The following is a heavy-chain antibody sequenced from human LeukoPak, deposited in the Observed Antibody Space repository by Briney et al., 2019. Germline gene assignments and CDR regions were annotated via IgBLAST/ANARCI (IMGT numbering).Heavy chain of an antibody. CDR3: ARGRSPYYYYYYMDV. CDR2: MNPNSGNT. Sequence: GASVKVSCKASGYTFTSYDINWARQATGQGLEWMGWMNPNSGNTGYAQKFQGRVTITRNTSISTAYMELSSLRSEDTAVYYCARGRSPYYYYYYMDVWGKGTTVTVSS. CDR1: GYTFTSYD. J-gene: IGHJ6*03. V-gene: IGHV1-8*03.